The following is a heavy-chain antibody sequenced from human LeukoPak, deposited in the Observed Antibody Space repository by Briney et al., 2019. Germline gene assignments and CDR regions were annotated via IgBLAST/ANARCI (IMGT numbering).Heavy chain of an antibody. Sequence: GGSLRLSCAASGFTFSSYAMSWVRQAPGKGLEWVSAISGSGGSTYYADSVKGRFTISRDNSKNTVYLQVNSLRVEDTAVYYCAKSLYGGCDYWGQGTVVTVSS. CDR2: ISGSGGST. CDR1: GFTFSSYA. CDR3: AKSLYGGCDY. D-gene: IGHD3-16*02. J-gene: IGHJ4*02. V-gene: IGHV3-23*01.